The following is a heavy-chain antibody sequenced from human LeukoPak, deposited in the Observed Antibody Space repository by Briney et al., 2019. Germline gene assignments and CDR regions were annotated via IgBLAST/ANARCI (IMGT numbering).Heavy chain of an antibody. CDR3: ARHQWVPAFDI. CDR1: GYSISSGYY. Sequence: ASETLSLTCTVSGYSISSGYYWGWIRQPPGKGLEWIGSIYHSGSTYYNPSLKSRVTISVDTSKNQFSLKLSSVTAADTAVYYCARHQWVPAFDIWGQGTMVTVSS. V-gene: IGHV4-38-2*02. D-gene: IGHD1-26*01. J-gene: IGHJ3*02. CDR2: IYHSGST.